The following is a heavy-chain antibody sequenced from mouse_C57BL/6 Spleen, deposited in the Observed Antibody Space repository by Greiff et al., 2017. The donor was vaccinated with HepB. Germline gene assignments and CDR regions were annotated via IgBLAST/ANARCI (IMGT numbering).Heavy chain of an antibody. D-gene: IGHD2-4*01. CDR2: IHPNSGST. CDR3: ASLYYDYDDAMDY. V-gene: IGHV1-64*01. Sequence: VQLQQSGAELVKPGASVKLSCKASGYTFTSYWMHWVKQRPGQGLEWIGMIHPNSGSTNYNEKFKSKATLTVDKSASTAYMQLSSLTSEDSAVYYCASLYYDYDDAMDYWGQGTSVTVSS. J-gene: IGHJ4*01. CDR1: GYTFTSYW.